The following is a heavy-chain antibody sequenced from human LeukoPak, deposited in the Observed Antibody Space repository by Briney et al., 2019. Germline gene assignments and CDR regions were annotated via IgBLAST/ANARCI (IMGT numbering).Heavy chain of an antibody. CDR3: AKTRPLDSSSWSHGDY. CDR1: GFTFSIYG. V-gene: IGHV3-30*18. Sequence: GGSLRLSCTTSGFTFSIYGMHWVRQAPGKGLEWVTAISYDGKNIHYADSVKGRFTISRDNSKNTLYLQMNSLRAEDTAVYYCAKTRPLDSSSWSHGDYWGQGTLVTVSS. D-gene: IGHD6-13*01. J-gene: IGHJ4*02. CDR2: ISYDGKNI.